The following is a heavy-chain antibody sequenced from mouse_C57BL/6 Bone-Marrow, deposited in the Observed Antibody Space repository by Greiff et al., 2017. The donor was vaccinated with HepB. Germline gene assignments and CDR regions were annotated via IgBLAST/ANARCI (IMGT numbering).Heavy chain of an antibody. V-gene: IGHV7-1*01. J-gene: IGHJ4*01. CDR3: ARDVDGYYAMDY. CDR1: GFTFSDFY. D-gene: IGHD2-3*01. CDR2: SRNKANDYTT. Sequence: EVMLVESGGGLVQSGRSLRLSCATSGFTFSDFYMEWVRQAPGKGLEWIAASRNKANDYTTEYSASVKGRFIVSRDTSQSILYLQMNALRAEDTAIYYCARDVDGYYAMDYWGQGTSVTVSS.